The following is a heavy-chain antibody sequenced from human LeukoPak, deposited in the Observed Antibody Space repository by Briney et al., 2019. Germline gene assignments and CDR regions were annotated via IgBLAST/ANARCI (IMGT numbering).Heavy chain of an antibody. V-gene: IGHV4-39*07. CDR2: IYYSGST. D-gene: IGHD2-15*01. Sequence: PSETLSLTCTVSGGSISSSSYYWGWIRQPPGKGLEWIGSIYYSGSTYYNPSLKSRVTISVDTSKNQFSLKLSSVTAADTAVYYCARDLAYCSGGSCYSMYYYYGMDVWGQGTTVTVSS. J-gene: IGHJ6*02. CDR1: GGSISSSSYY. CDR3: ARDLAYCSGGSCYSMYYYYGMDV.